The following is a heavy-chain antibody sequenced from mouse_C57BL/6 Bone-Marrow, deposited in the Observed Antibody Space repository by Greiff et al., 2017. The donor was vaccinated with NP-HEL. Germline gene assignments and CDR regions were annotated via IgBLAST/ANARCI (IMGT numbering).Heavy chain of an antibody. D-gene: IGHD1-1*02. CDR1: GYTFTSYG. CDR2: IYPRSGNT. V-gene: IGHV1-81*01. CDR3: GGDPYYDPYFDY. Sequence: QVQLQQSGAELARPGASVKLSCKASGYTFTSYGISWVKQRTGQGLEWIGEIYPRSGNTYYNEKFKGKATLTADKSSSTAYMELLSLTSEDSAVYFCGGDPYYDPYFDYWGQGTTLTVSS. J-gene: IGHJ2*01.